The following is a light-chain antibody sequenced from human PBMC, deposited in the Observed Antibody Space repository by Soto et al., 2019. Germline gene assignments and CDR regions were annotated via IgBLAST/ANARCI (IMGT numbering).Light chain of an antibody. CDR2: EVS. Sequence: XSALTQPASVSGSPGQSITISCTGTSSDVGSYNLVSWYQQHPGKAPKVMIYEVSKRPSGVSNRFSGSKSGNTASLTISGLQAEDEADYYCCSYGGSYVFGPGTKVTVL. CDR1: SSDVGSYNL. J-gene: IGLJ1*01. CDR3: CSYGGSYV. V-gene: IGLV2-23*02.